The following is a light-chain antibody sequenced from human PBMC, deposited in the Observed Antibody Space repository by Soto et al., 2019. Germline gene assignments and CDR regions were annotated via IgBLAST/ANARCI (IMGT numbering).Light chain of an antibody. J-gene: IGKJ2*01. CDR2: DAS. CDR3: QQRSNWPRGYT. Sequence: EIVLTQSPATLSLSPGERATLSCRASQSVSIYLAWYQQKPGQAPRLLIYDASNRATGIPPRFSGSGSGTDFTLTISSLEPEYFAVYYCQQRSNWPRGYTFGQGTKLEIK. CDR1: QSVSIY. V-gene: IGKV3-11*01.